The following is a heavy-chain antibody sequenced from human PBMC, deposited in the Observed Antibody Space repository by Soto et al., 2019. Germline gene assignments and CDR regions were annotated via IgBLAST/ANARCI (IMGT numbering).Heavy chain of an antibody. J-gene: IGHJ4*02. CDR3: ARSGYYYDSSGYYPTPDYFDY. V-gene: IGHV4-30-2*02. CDR1: GGSISSGGYS. Sequence: SETLSLTCTVSGGSISSGGYSWSWIRQPPGKGLEWIGYIYHSGSTYYNPSLKSRVTISVDTSKNQFSLKLSSVTAADTAVYYCARSGYYYDSSGYYPTPDYFDYWGQGTLVTVSS. CDR2: IYHSGST. D-gene: IGHD3-22*01.